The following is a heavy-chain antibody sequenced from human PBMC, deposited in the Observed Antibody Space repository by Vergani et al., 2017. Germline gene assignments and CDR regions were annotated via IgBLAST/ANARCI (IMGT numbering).Heavy chain of an antibody. CDR2: IKQDGSEK. CDR1: GFTFSSYG. CDR3: ATDWRKGGVFDY. J-gene: IGHJ4*02. D-gene: IGHD1-1*01. V-gene: IGHV3-7*04. Sequence: EVQLVESGGGLVQPGGSLRLSCAASGFTFSSYGMSWVRQAPGKGLEWVANIKQDGSEKYYVDSVKGRFTISRDNAKNSLYLQMNILRAEDTAVYYCATDWRKGGVFDYWGQGTLVTVSS.